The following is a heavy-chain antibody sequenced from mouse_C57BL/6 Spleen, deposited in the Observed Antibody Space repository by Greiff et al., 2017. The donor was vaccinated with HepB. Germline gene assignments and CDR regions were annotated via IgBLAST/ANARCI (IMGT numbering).Heavy chain of an antibody. CDR3: PRYSNHAMDY. D-gene: IGHD2-5*01. V-gene: IGHV1-15*01. CDR2: IDPETGGT. J-gene: IGHJ4*01. CDR1: GYTFTDYE. Sequence: QVQLQQSGAELVRPGASVTLSCKASGYTFTDYEMHWVKQTPVHGLEWIGAIDPETGGTAYNQKFKGKAILTADKSSSTAYMELRSLTSEDSAVYYCPRYSNHAMDYWGQGTSVTVSS.